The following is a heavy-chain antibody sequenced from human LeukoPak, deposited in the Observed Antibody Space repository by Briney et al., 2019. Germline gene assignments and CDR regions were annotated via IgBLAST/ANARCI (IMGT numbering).Heavy chain of an antibody. CDR3: AREVTMVRGVILPAQDAFDI. Sequence: PGGSLRLSCAASGFTFSSYGMHWVRQAPGKGLEWVSSISSSSSYIYYADSVKGRFTISRDNAKNSLYLQMNSLRAEDTAVYYCAREVTMVRGVILPAQDAFDIWGQGTMVTVSS. CDR2: ISSSSSYI. D-gene: IGHD3-10*01. V-gene: IGHV3-21*01. J-gene: IGHJ3*02. CDR1: GFTFSSYG.